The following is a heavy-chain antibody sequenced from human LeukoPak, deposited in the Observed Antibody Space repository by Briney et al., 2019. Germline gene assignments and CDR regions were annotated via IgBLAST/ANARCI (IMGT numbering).Heavy chain of an antibody. CDR3: ARGADYGDYGDAFDI. V-gene: IGHV5-51*01. D-gene: IGHD4-17*01. CDR1: GYSFTSYW. Sequence: GESLKTSCKGSGYSFTSYWIGWVRQMPGKGLEWMGIIYPGDSDTRYSPSFQGQVTISADKSISTAYLQWSSLKASDTAMYYCARGADYGDYGDAFDIWGQGTMVTVSS. J-gene: IGHJ3*02. CDR2: IYPGDSDT.